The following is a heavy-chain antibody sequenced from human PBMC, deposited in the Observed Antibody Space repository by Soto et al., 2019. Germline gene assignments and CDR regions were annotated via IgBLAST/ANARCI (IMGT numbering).Heavy chain of an antibody. CDR2: ILHDGNNK. J-gene: IGHJ4*02. CDR3: ARDDEGGSYCDLGY. Sequence: AGGSLRLSCAASGFTVSSNYMSWVRQAPGKGLEWVAIILHDGNNKYYADSVKGRFTISRDNSKNTLYLQMNSLRTEDTAIYYCARDDEGGSYCDLGYWGQGTLVTVSS. CDR1: GFTVSSNY. V-gene: IGHV3-30-3*01. D-gene: IGHD3-10*01.